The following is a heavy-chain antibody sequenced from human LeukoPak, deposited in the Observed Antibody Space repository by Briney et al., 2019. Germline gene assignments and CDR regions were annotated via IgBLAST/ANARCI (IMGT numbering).Heavy chain of an antibody. CDR2: IIPFLDTS. Sequence: SVRVSCKASGGTFSNYALSWVRQAPGQGLEWMGAIIPFLDTSNYPPKFQDRVTITTDESTSTAYMELSSLRSDDTAVYYCARAQAGNYDWPLDLWGQGTLVTVSS. V-gene: IGHV1-69*05. CDR1: GGTFSNYA. CDR3: ARAQAGNYDWPLDL. D-gene: IGHD5-12*01. J-gene: IGHJ5*02.